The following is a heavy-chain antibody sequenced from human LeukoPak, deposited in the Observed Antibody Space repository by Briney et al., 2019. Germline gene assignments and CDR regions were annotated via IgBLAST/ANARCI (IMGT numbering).Heavy chain of an antibody. Sequence: GGSLRLSCAASGFSFDEYSMHWVRQAPGKGLKWVSLITRNGGGTSYADSVKGRFTISRDNKKSSLFLQMHSLRTEDTAFYFCVKDGLQYCTSTSCYEFQSWGQGTLVTVSS. V-gene: IGHV3-43*01. CDR3: VKDGLQYCTSTSCYEFQS. J-gene: IGHJ4*02. CDR2: ITRNGGGT. D-gene: IGHD2-2*01. CDR1: GFSFDEYS.